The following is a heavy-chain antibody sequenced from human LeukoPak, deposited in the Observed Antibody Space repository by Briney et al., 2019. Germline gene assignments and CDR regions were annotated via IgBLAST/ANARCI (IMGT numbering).Heavy chain of an antibody. CDR2: IYYSGST. D-gene: IGHD5-24*01. V-gene: IGHV4-39*07. Sequence: SETLSLTCTVSGGSLSSSSYYWGWIRQPPGKGLEWIGSIYYSGSTYYNPSLKSRVTISVDTSKNQFSLKLSSVTAADTAVYYCARGKSRDGYNVDFDYWGQGTLVTVSS. CDR1: GGSLSSSSYY. J-gene: IGHJ4*02. CDR3: ARGKSRDGYNVDFDY.